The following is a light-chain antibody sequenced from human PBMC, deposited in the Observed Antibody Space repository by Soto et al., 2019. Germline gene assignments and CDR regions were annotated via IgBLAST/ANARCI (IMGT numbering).Light chain of an antibody. Sequence: QSALTQPASVSGSPGQSITISCTGTSRDVGGYNYVSWYQQHPGKAPKLMIYDVSNRPSGVSNRFSGSKSGNTASLTISGIQAEDEADYYCSSYTSSSFYVFGTATKVTVL. CDR1: SRDVGGYNY. V-gene: IGLV2-14*01. J-gene: IGLJ1*01. CDR2: DVS. CDR3: SSYTSSSFYV.